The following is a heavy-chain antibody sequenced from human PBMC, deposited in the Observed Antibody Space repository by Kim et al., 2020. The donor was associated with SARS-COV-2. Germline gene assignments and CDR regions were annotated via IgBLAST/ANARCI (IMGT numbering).Heavy chain of an antibody. CDR3: ARAGYYDSSAVY. Sequence: NYNPSLKSRVTISVDTSKNQFSLKLSSVTAADTAVYYCARAGYYDSSAVYWGQGTLVTVSS. D-gene: IGHD3-22*01. V-gene: IGHV4-59*01. J-gene: IGHJ4*02.